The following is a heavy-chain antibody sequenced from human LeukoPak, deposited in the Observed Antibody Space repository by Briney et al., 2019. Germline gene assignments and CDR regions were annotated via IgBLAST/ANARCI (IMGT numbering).Heavy chain of an antibody. V-gene: IGHV1-18*04. CDR3: ARRGYCSSTSCEKFDY. Sequence: ASVKVSCKASGYTFTSYGISWVRQAPGQGLEWMGWISAYNGNTNYAQKLQGRVTMTTDTSTSTAYMELRSLRSEDTAVYYCARRGYCSSTSCEKFDYWGQGTLVTVSS. D-gene: IGHD2-2*01. J-gene: IGHJ4*02. CDR2: ISAYNGNT. CDR1: GYTFTSYG.